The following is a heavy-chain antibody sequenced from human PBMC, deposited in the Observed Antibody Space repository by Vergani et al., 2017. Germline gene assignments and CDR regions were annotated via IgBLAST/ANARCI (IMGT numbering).Heavy chain of an antibody. CDR2: SSPYNGNT. D-gene: IGHD3-10*01. J-gene: IGHJ6*02. CDR3: ARDTVYDDDSGNYYYGLDV. Sequence: QVQLVQSGAEVKKPGASVKVSCKASGYTFTIYGISWLRQAPGQGLEWMGWSSPYNGNTNYVRKHQGRITLTRDTSTSTAYMELRSLRSDDTAVYYCARDTVYDDDSGNYYYGLDVGGQGTRVTVSS. V-gene: IGHV1-18*01. CDR1: GYTFTIYG.